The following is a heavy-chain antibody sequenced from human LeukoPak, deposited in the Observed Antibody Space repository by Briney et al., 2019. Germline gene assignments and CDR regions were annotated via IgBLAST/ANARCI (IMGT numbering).Heavy chain of an antibody. D-gene: IGHD2-15*01. J-gene: IGHJ4*02. Sequence: GGSLRLSCAASGFTFNNYAMYWVRQAPGKGLEWLAVISSDGSNNYYADSVKGRFTISRDNSKNTLYLQMNSLRAEDTAVYYCAKDHFRYCSGGSCYGHTDYWGQGTLVTVSS. V-gene: IGHV3-30*04. CDR3: AKDHFRYCSGGSCYGHTDY. CDR1: GFTFNNYA. CDR2: ISSDGSNN.